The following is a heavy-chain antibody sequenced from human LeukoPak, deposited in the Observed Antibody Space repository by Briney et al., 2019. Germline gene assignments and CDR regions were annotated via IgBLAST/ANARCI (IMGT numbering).Heavy chain of an antibody. CDR1: GFTFSSHW. Sequence: PGGSLRLSCAASGFTFSSHWMHWVRQASGKGLVWVSRINGDGTSTTYADSVKGRFTISRDNAKNTLYLQMNSLRAEDTAVYYCARDVYYSDSSGSLIWGQGTLVTVSS. CDR3: ARDVYYSDSSGSLI. V-gene: IGHV3-74*03. D-gene: IGHD3-22*01. CDR2: INGDGTST. J-gene: IGHJ4*02.